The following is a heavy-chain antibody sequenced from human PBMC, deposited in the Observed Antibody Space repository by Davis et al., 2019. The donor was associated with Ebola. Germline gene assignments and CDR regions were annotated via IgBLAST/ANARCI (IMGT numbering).Heavy chain of an antibody. CDR2: IYYSGST. D-gene: IGHD5-24*01. CDR1: GGSISSYY. V-gene: IGHV4-59*01. J-gene: IGHJ3*02. Sequence: PSETLSLTCTVSGGSISSYYWSWIRQPPGKGLEWIGYIYYSGSTNYNPSLKSRVTISVDTSKNQFSLKLSSVTAADTAVYYCARVPRDNRNAFDIWGQGTMVTVSS. CDR3: ARVPRDNRNAFDI.